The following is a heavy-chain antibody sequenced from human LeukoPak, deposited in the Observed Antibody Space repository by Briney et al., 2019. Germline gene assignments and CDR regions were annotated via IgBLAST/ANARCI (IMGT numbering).Heavy chain of an antibody. D-gene: IGHD3-22*01. V-gene: IGHV3-21*01. CDR1: GFTFSTYS. Sequence: PGGSLRLSCAASGFTFSTYSMNWVRQAPGKGLEWVSSISSNNRYIYYADSVKGRFTISRDNAKNSLYLQMNSLRAEDTAVYYCARARGYYDGSGYYYSWYFDLWGRGTLVTVSS. J-gene: IGHJ2*01. CDR3: ARARGYYDGSGYYYSWYFDL. CDR2: ISSNNRYI.